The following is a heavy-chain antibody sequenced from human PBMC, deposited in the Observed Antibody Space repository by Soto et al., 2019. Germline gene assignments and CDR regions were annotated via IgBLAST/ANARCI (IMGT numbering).Heavy chain of an antibody. V-gene: IGHV3-33*01. Sequence: GGSLRLSCAASGFTFSSYGMHWVRQAPGKGLEWVAVIWYDGSNKYYADSVKGRFTISRDNSKNTLYLQMNSLRAEDTAVYYCARDMGSGGNIRYYFDYWGQGTLVTVSS. D-gene: IGHD3-16*01. CDR1: GFTFSSYG. CDR3: ARDMGSGGNIRYYFDY. J-gene: IGHJ4*02. CDR2: IWYDGSNK.